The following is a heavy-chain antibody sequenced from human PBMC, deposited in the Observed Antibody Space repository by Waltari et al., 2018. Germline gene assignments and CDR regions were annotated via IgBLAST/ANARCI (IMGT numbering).Heavy chain of an antibody. CDR2: IIVGDGNT. V-gene: IGHV1-3*01. Sequence: QVQLVQSGPEVKKPGASVRISCKASGYTFTSYPLHWVRQAPGQRPEWMGRIIVGDGNTKFSENLQGRVTIATDTSANLVFMDLSSLRSQDTAVYYCAREYKWNYYFDYWGQGTLVTVSS. CDR1: GYTFTSYP. D-gene: IGHD1-7*01. J-gene: IGHJ4*02. CDR3: AREYKWNYYFDY.